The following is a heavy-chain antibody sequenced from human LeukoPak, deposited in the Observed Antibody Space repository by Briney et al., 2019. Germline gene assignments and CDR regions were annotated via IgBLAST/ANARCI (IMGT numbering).Heavy chain of an antibody. Sequence: GGSLRLTCAASGFTFSSYSMNWVRQAPGKGLEWVSSISSSSSYIYYADSVKGRFTISRDNAKNSLYLQMNSLRAEDTAVYYCARDLYGDYVIDYWGQGTLVTVSS. CDR1: GFTFSSYS. V-gene: IGHV3-21*01. D-gene: IGHD4-17*01. CDR3: ARDLYGDYVIDY. CDR2: ISSSSSYI. J-gene: IGHJ4*02.